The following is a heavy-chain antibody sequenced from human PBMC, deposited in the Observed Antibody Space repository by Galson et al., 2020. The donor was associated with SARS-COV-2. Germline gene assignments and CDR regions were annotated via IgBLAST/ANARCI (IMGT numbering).Heavy chain of an antibody. CDR3: ARALGEVAERGIDY. J-gene: IGHJ4*02. D-gene: IGHD6-19*01. Sequence: QLGESLKISCAASGFTVSSNYMSWVRQAPGKGLEWVSVIYSGGSTYYADSVKGRFTISRDNSKNTLYLQMNSLRAEDTAVYYWARALGEVAERGIDYWGQGTLVTVSS. CDR1: GFTVSSNY. V-gene: IGHV3-53*01. CDR2: IYSGGST.